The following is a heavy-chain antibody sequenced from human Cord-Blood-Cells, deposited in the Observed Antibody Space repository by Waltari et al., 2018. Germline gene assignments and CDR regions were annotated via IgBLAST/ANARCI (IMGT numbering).Heavy chain of an antibody. V-gene: IGHV4-39*01. CDR2: IYYSGST. CDR1: GGSISSSSYY. Sequence: QLQLPESGPGLVKPSETLSLTCTVSGGSISSSSYYWGWIRQPPGKGLEWIGSIYYSGSTYYNPSLKSRVTISVDTSKNQFSLKLSSVTAADTAVYYCARRGLLRLFDYWGQGTLVTVSS. D-gene: IGHD3-22*01. CDR3: ARRGLLRLFDY. J-gene: IGHJ4*02.